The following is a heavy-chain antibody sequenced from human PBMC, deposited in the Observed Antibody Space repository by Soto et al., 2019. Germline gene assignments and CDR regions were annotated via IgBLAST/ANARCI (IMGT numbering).Heavy chain of an antibody. V-gene: IGHV4-59*01. J-gene: IGHJ4*02. CDR1: GGSIRSYY. D-gene: IGHD5-18*01. CDR2: VYNSGST. Sequence: SETLSLTCTVFGGSIRSYYWSWVRRPPGKGLEWIGYVYNSGSTTYSPSFNSRVTISADTSRNQFSLKLTSVTAADTAVYYCARGGYSYGVNFDYWGQGTQVTVSS. CDR3: ARGGYSYGVNFDY.